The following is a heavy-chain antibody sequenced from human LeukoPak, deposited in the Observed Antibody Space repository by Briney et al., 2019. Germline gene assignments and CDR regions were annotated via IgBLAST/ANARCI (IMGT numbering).Heavy chain of an antibody. CDR1: GFTFSSYG. CDR3: AKGRGFDVYCRAGSCSTFDP. CDR2: ISYDGSNK. V-gene: IGHV3-30*18. D-gene: IGHD2-15*01. Sequence: PGRSLRLSCAASGFTFSSYGMHWVRQAPGKGLEWVAVISYDGSNKYYADSVKGRFTISRDNSKNTLYLQMNSLRAEDTAVYYCAKGRGFDVYCRAGSCSTFDPWGQGTLVTVSS. J-gene: IGHJ5*02.